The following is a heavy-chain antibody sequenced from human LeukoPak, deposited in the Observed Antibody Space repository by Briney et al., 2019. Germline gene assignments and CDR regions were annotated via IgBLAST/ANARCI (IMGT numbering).Heavy chain of an antibody. Sequence: SETLSLTCTVSGGSISSYYWSWIRQPPGKGLEWIGYIYYSGSTNYNPSLKSRVTISVDTSKNQFSLKLSSVTAADTAVYYCARVGSSMMGLHADRFDPWGQGTLVTVSS. CDR1: GGSISSYY. CDR2: IYYSGST. CDR3: ARVGSSMMGLHADRFDP. D-gene: IGHD6-6*01. J-gene: IGHJ5*02. V-gene: IGHV4-59*01.